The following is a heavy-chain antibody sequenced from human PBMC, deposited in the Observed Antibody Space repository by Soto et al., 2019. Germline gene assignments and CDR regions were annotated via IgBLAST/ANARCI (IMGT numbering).Heavy chain of an antibody. CDR2: INAGNGNT. J-gene: IGHJ6*03. Sequence: ASVKVSCKASGYTFTSYAMHWVLQAPGQRLEWMGWINAGNGNTKYSQKFQGRVTITRDTSASIAYMELSSLRSEDTAVYYCAREVGYSNYYYYYYYMDVWGKGTTVTVSS. CDR1: GYTFTSYA. CDR3: AREVGYSNYYYYYYYMDV. V-gene: IGHV1-3*01. D-gene: IGHD4-4*01.